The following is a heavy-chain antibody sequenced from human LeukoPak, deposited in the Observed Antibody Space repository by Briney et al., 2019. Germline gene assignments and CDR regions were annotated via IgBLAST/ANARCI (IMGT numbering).Heavy chain of an antibody. J-gene: IGHJ3*01. CDR3: AKDIQLST. V-gene: IGHV3-23*01. CDR2: IGASGEST. Sequence: GGSLRLSCAASGFTFSVAAMTWVREAPGKGLEWVSLIGASGESTYYADSVKGRFTISRDNSKNTLSLQMNSLRVEDTAMYFCAKDIQLSTWGLGTMVTVSS. D-gene: IGHD5-24*01. CDR1: GFTFSVAA.